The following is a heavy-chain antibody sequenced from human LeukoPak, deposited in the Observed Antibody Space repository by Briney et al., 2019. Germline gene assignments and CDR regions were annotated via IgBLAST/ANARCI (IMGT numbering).Heavy chain of an antibody. V-gene: IGHV4-59*01. Sequence: SETLSLTCTVSGGSINNYYWSWIRQPPGKGLEWIGFIYSSGTTSHNPSLKSRVTISVDTSKNQFSLKLASVTAADAAVYYCARDRWTFGTSSIWYFDLWGRGTLITVSS. CDR2: IYSSGTT. CDR3: ARDRWTFGTSSIWYFDL. D-gene: IGHD3-16*01. J-gene: IGHJ2*01. CDR1: GGSINNYY.